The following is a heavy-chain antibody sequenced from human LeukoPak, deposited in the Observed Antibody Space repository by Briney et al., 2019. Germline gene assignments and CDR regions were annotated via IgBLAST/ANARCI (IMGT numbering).Heavy chain of an antibody. CDR1: GYTFISYY. Sequence: ASVKVSCKASGYTFISYYMHWVRQAPGQGLEWMGIINPRGGSTSYAQKFQGRVMMTRDTSTSTVYMEVSSLRSEDTAVYYCARRGTAGSGWFAFDYWGQGTLVTVSS. CDR3: ARRGTAGSGWFAFDY. J-gene: IGHJ4*02. V-gene: IGHV1-46*01. CDR2: INPRGGST. D-gene: IGHD6-19*01.